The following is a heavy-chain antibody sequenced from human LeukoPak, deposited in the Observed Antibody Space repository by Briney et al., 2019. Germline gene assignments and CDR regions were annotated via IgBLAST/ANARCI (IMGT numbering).Heavy chain of an antibody. V-gene: IGHV4-59*01. D-gene: IGHD3-22*01. CDR3: ARTAMDSSGYYKRFDY. CDR1: GGSISSYY. J-gene: IGHJ4*02. Sequence: PSETLSLTCTVSGGSISSYYWSWIRQPPGKGLEWIGYIYYSGSTNYNPSLKSRVTISVDTSKNQFSLKLSSVTAADTAVYYCARTAMDSSGYYKRFDYWGQGTLVTVSS. CDR2: IYYSGST.